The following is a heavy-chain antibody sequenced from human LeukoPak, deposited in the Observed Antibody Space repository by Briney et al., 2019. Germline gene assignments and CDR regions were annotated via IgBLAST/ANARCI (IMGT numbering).Heavy chain of an antibody. CDR1: GFTFNNYA. CDR2: ISGSGGST. Sequence: GGSLRLSCAASGFTFNNYAMSWVRQAPGKGLEWVSAISGSGGSTYYADSVKGRFTISRDNSKNTLYLQMNSLRAEDTAVYYCAKAGVAHWYSSGWYFDYWGQGTLVTVSS. D-gene: IGHD6-19*01. V-gene: IGHV3-23*01. CDR3: AKAGVAHWYSSGWYFDY. J-gene: IGHJ4*02.